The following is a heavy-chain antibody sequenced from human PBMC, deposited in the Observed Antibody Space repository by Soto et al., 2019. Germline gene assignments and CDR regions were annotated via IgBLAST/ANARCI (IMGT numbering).Heavy chain of an antibody. Sequence: SVKVSCKASGSDFNTFGFGWVRQAPGQGLEWMGGIIPFFGTAKYSQKFEDRITITAEESSNTVYMDLRGLTSDDAAIYYCARSAPMEAGDKYYYDFWGQGALVTVSS. CDR3: ARSAPMEAGDKYYYDF. V-gene: IGHV1-69*13. CDR2: IIPFFGTA. J-gene: IGHJ4*02. CDR1: GSDFNTFG. D-gene: IGHD3-16*01.